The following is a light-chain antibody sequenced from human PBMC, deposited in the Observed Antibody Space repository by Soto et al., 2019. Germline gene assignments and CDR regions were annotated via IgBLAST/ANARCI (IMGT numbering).Light chain of an antibody. CDR1: QGIASA. Sequence: AIQLTQSPSSLSASVGDRVTITCRASQGIASALAWYHQRPGKAPKLLISDASSLQSGVPSRFSGSRSGTDFTLTISSLQPEDFAIYYCQQFNSYPITFGQGTRLEIK. CDR2: DAS. CDR3: QQFNSYPIT. J-gene: IGKJ5*01. V-gene: IGKV1-13*02.